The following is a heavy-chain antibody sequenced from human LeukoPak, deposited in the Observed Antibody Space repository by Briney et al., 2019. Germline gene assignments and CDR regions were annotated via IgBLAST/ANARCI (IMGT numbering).Heavy chain of an antibody. D-gene: IGHD2-15*01. CDR3: ARESQDIVVVVAATVYFDY. CDR1: GGSISSSSYY. V-gene: IGHV4-39*07. CDR2: IYYSGST. Sequence: SETLSLTCTVSGGSISSSSYYWGWIRQPPGKGLEWIGSIYYSGSTYYNPSLKSRFTISVDTSKNQFSLKLSSVTAADTAVYYCARESQDIVVVVAATVYFDYWGQGTLVTVSS. J-gene: IGHJ4*02.